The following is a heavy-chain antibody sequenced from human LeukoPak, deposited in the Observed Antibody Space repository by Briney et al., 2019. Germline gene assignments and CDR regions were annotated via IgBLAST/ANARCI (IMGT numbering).Heavy chain of an antibody. J-gene: IGHJ4*02. D-gene: IGHD6-13*01. CDR2: LSDTGGNT. CDR3: ANPPYSSSWYSGFDY. CDR1: GFIFSHYG. V-gene: IGHV3-23*01. Sequence: GGSLRLSCAASGFIFSHYGMMWVRQAPGKGLEWVSSLSDTGGNTFHADSAKGRFTISRDNSKNTLYLQMNSLRAEDTAVYYCANPPYSSSWYSGFDYWGQGTLVTVSS.